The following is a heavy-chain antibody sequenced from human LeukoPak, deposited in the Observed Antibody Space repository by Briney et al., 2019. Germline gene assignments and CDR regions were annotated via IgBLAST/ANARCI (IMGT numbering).Heavy chain of an antibody. CDR3: TTGFRYYDFWIGYYTFDY. V-gene: IGHV3-23*01. J-gene: IGHJ4*02. Sequence: GGSLRLSCAASGFTFSSYAMSWVRQAPGKGLEWVSAISGSGGSTYYADSVKGRFTISRDNSKNTLYLQMNSLKTEDTAVYYCTTGFRYYDFWIGYYTFDYWGQGTLVTVSS. D-gene: IGHD3-3*01. CDR2: ISGSGGST. CDR1: GFTFSSYA.